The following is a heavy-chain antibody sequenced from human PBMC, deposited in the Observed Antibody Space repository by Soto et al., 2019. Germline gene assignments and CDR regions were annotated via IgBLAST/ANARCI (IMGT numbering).Heavy chain of an antibody. CDR3: SLTPIKLGYCSGGSCYSEVDYAFDI. V-gene: IGHV3-21*01. J-gene: IGHJ3*02. CDR1: GFTFSSYS. CDR2: ISSSSSYI. Sequence: GGSLRLSCAASGFTFSSYSMNWVRQAPGKGLEWVSSISSSSSYIYYADSVKGRFTISRDNAKNSLYLQMNSLRAEDTAVYYCSLTPIKLGYCSGGSCYSEVDYAFDIWGQGTTVTVSS. D-gene: IGHD2-15*01.